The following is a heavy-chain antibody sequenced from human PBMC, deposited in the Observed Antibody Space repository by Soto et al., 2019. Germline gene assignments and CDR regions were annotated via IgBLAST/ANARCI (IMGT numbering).Heavy chain of an antibody. J-gene: IGHJ6*01. V-gene: IGHV1-69*13. CDR2: IIPIFGTA. Sequence: SVKVSCKASGGTFSSYASSWVRQAPGQGLEWMGGIIPIFGTADYAQNFQGRVTITADESTSADYMELRSLRSVDTAVYYCARDWSIVEKYGMDVWGPGTTLTVSS. CDR3: ARDWSIVEKYGMDV. D-gene: IGHD2-15*01. CDR1: GGTFSSYA.